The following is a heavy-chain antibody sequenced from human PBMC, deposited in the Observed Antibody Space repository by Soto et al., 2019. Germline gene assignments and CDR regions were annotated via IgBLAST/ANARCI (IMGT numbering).Heavy chain of an antibody. Sequence: ASVKVSCKASGGTFSSYAISWVRQAPGQGLEWMGGIIPIFGTANYAQKFQGRVTITADESTSTAYMELSSLRSEDTAVYYCARTLPRYSSSWYGYYWGQGTLVTVSS. J-gene: IGHJ4*02. CDR1: GGTFSSYA. CDR3: ARTLPRYSSSWYGYY. CDR2: IIPIFGTA. D-gene: IGHD6-13*01. V-gene: IGHV1-69*13.